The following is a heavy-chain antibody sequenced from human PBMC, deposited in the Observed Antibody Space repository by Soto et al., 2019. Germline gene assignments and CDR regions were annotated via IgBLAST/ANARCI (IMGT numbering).Heavy chain of an antibody. Sequence: GASVKVSCKASGHTFTSYYMHWVRQAPGQGLEWIGIINLSAGSTSYAQKFQGRVTITRDTSTSTVYMDMSSLRSEDTAVYYCARGGAWELHPGTNYGMDVWGQGTTVTVSS. CDR3: ARGGAWELHPGTNYGMDV. V-gene: IGHV1-46*01. J-gene: IGHJ6*02. CDR2: INLSAGST. CDR1: GHTFTSYY. D-gene: IGHD1-26*01.